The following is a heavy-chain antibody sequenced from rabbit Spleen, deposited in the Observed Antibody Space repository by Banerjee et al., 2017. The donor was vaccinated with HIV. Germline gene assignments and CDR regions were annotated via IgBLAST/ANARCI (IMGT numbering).Heavy chain of an antibody. D-gene: IGHD4-1*01. CDR1: GFDLSSGYD. CDR2: IYTSSGST. V-gene: IGHV1S43*01. J-gene: IGHJ4*01. Sequence: QEQVKESGGGLVQPGGSLKLTCTASGFDLSSGYDMCWVRQAPGKGLELIACIYTSSGSTYYASWVNGRFTITRSTSLNTVTLQLTSLTAADTATYFCARDPSYSGASYPDYFNLWGQGTLVTVS. CDR3: ARDPSYSGASYPDYFNL.